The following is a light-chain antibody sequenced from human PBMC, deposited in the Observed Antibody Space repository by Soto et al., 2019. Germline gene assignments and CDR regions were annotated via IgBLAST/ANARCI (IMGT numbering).Light chain of an antibody. CDR2: DVS. V-gene: IGLV2-14*03. J-gene: IGLJ1*01. Sequence: QSALTQPASVSGSPGQSITISCTGTSSDVGGYNFVSWYQQHPGKVPKLMIYDVSDRPSGVSNRFSGSKSGNTASLTISELQAEDEADYYCCSYTRSSAHVFGTGTKVTVL. CDR1: SSDVGGYNF. CDR3: CSYTRSSAHV.